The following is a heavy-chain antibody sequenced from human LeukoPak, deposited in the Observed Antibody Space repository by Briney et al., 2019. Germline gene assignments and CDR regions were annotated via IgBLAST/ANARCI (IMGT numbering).Heavy chain of an antibody. CDR1: GFTVSSNY. D-gene: IGHD3-22*01. Sequence: GGSLRLSCAASGFTVSSNYMSWVRQAPGKGLEWVSVIYSGGSTYYADSVKGRFTISRDNSNNTLYLQMNSLRAEDTAVYYCARGRSTVVVNDAFDIWGQGTMVTVSS. CDR3: ARGRSTVVVNDAFDI. V-gene: IGHV3-53*01. CDR2: IYSGGST. J-gene: IGHJ3*02.